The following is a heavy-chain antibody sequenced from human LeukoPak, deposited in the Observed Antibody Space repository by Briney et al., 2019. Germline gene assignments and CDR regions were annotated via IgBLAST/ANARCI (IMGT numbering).Heavy chain of an antibody. Sequence: SETLSLTCTVSGGSISSGSYYWGWIRQPPGKGLEWIGSIYYSGSTYYNPSLKSRVTISVDTSKNQFSLKLSSVTAADTAVYYCARGSEEPPARSLNWFDPWGQGTLVTVSS. D-gene: IGHD2-2*01. CDR3: ARGSEEPPARSLNWFDP. J-gene: IGHJ5*02. V-gene: IGHV4-39*01. CDR2: IYYSGST. CDR1: GGSISSGSYY.